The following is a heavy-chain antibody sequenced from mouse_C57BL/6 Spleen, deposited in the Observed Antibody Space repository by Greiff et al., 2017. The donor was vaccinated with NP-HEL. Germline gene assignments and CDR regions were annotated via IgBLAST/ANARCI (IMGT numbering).Heavy chain of an antibody. Sequence: DVKLVESGGGLVQPGGSLSLSCAASGFTFTDYYMSWVRQPPGKALEWLGFIRNKANGYTTEYSASVKGRFTISRDNSQSILYLQMNALRAEDSATYYCARYRYYGSSHYAMDYWGQGTSVTVSS. CDR1: GFTFTDYY. D-gene: IGHD1-1*01. V-gene: IGHV7-3*01. J-gene: IGHJ4*01. CDR3: ARYRYYGSSHYAMDY. CDR2: IRNKANGYTT.